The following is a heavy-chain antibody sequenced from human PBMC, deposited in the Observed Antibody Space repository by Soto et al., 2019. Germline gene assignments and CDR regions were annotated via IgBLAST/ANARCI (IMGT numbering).Heavy chain of an antibody. D-gene: IGHD4-17*01. V-gene: IGHV3-49*03. CDR1: GFTLSDYP. Sequence: EVQLVESGGDLVQPGRSLRLSCIASGFTLSDYPLSWFRQAPGKGLEWVAYIRTATYGATTEYAASVRGRFTIGRDDSESLASLQMIGLRTEDAAVYYCTRAIRLSGDAFDTWGQGTVVIVSS. CDR2: IRTATYGATT. J-gene: IGHJ3*02. CDR3: TRAIRLSGDAFDT.